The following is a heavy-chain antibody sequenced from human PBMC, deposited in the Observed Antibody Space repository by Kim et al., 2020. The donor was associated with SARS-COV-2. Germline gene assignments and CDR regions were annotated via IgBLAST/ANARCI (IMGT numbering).Heavy chain of an antibody. J-gene: IGHJ4*02. V-gene: IGHV2-5*02. D-gene: IGHD2-15*01. CDR3: ARDYCSGARCYYFDY. CDR2: IYWDDDK. CDR1: GFSLSTSGVG. Sequence: SGPTLVNPTQTLTLTCTFSGFSLSTSGVGVTWFRQPPGKALEWLALIYWDDDKHYSPSLKSRLTITKDTSKNQVVLTMTNMDPVDTATYYCARDYCSGARCYYFDYWGQGALVTVSS.